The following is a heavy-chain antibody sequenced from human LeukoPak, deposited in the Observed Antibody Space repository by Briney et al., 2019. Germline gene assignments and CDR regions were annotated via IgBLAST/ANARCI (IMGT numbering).Heavy chain of an antibody. CDR3: AKVDGSGRYMDV. V-gene: IGHV3-30*02. CDR1: GFTFSSYG. J-gene: IGHJ6*03. D-gene: IGHD6-19*01. CDR2: IRYDGSNK. Sequence: GGSLTLSCAASGFTFSSYGMHWVRQAPGKGLEWVAFIRYDGSNKYYADSVKGRFTISRDNSKNTLYLQMNSLRAEDTAVYYCAKVDGSGRYMDVWGKGTTVTISS.